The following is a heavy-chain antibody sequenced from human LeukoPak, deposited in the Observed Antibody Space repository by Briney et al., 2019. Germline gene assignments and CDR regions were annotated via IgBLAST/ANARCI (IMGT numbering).Heavy chain of an antibody. CDR1: GYTFTGYY. D-gene: IGHD2-8*01. CDR3: ARDDCTNGVCYNVVDY. CDR2: INPNSGGT. Sequence: ASVKVSFKAAGYTFTGYYMHWVRQAPGQGLEWMGWINPNSGGTNYAQKFQGRVTMTRDTSISTAYMELSRLRSDDTAVYYCARDDCTNGVCYNVVDYWGQGTLVTVSS. J-gene: IGHJ4*02. V-gene: IGHV1-2*02.